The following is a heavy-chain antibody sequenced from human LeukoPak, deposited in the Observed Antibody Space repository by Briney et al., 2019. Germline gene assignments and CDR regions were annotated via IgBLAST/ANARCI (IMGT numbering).Heavy chain of an antibody. J-gene: IGHJ4*02. D-gene: IGHD5-18*01. V-gene: IGHV3-7*03. CDR1: GFTFSSYW. Sequence: GGSLRLSCAASGFTFSSYWMSWVRQAPGKGLEWVANIKQDGSEKYYVDSVKGRFTISRDNAKNSLYLQMNSLRAEDTAVYYCAKDLTAMVHDYWGQGTLVTVSS. CDR2: IKQDGSEK. CDR3: AKDLTAMVHDY.